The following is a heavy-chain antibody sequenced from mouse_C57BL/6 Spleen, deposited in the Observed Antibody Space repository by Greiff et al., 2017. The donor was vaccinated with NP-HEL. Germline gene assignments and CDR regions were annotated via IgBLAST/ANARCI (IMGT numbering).Heavy chain of an antibody. CDR2: INPNNGGT. D-gene: IGHD2-4*01. CDR3: ARSEGDYGLAWFAY. CDR1: GYTFTDYN. V-gene: IGHV1-18*01. J-gene: IGHJ3*01. Sequence: EVQLQQSGPELVKPGASVKIPCKASGYTFTDYNMDWVKQSHGKSLEWIGDINPNNGGTIYNQKFKGKATLTVDKSSSTAYMELRSLTSEDTAVYYCARSEGDYGLAWFAYWGQGTLVTVSA.